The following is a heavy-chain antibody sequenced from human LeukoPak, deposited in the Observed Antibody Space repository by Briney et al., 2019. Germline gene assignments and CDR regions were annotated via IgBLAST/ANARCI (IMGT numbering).Heavy chain of an antibody. Sequence: GGSLRLSCAASGFTFSSYWMSWVRQAPGKGLEWVANIKHDGSEEYYVDSVKGRFTISRDNAKNPLYLQMNSLRAEDTAVYYCARLNTIFRVVGYFDYWGQGTLVTVSS. D-gene: IGHD3-3*01. CDR3: ARLNTIFRVVGYFDY. CDR2: IKHDGSEE. J-gene: IGHJ4*02. V-gene: IGHV3-7*01. CDR1: GFTFSSYW.